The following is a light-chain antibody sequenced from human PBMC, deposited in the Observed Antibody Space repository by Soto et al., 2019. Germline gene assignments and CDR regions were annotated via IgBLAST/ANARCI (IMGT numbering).Light chain of an antibody. J-gene: IGKJ4*01. V-gene: IGKV1-9*01. CDR2: AAS. CDR3: QQLNTYPVT. CDR1: QGISRY. Sequence: IQLTQSPSSLSASVGDSVTITCRASQGISRYLAWYQQKPGRVPQLLISAASTLQSGVPSRFSGSGSGTHFTLVISSLQPEDFATYYCQQLNTYPVTFGGGTKVEIK.